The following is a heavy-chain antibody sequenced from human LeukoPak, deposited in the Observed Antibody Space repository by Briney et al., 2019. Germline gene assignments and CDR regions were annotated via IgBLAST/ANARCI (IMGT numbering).Heavy chain of an antibody. Sequence: ASVKVSCKASGYTFTGYYMHWVRQAPGQGLEWMGWINPNSGGTNYAQKFQGRVTMTRDTSISTAYMELSRLRSDDTAVYYCAKDLEITMIVPNCAGYWGQGTLVTVSS. D-gene: IGHD3-22*01. J-gene: IGHJ4*02. V-gene: IGHV1-2*02. CDR2: INPNSGGT. CDR1: GYTFTGYY. CDR3: AKDLEITMIVPNCAGY.